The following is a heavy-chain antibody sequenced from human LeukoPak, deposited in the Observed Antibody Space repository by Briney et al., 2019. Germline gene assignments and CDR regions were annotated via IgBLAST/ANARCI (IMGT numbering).Heavy chain of an antibody. CDR2: INTYSGYT. CDR1: GYSFTSYS. Sequence: GASVKVSCKASGYSFTSYSISWVRQAPGQGLEWMGWINTYSGYTSYAQNFQGRVTMTRDMSTSTVYMELSSLRSEDTAVYYCARDGVIAARYWFDPWGQGTLVTVSS. CDR3: ARDGVIAARYWFDP. V-gene: IGHV1-18*01. J-gene: IGHJ5*02. D-gene: IGHD6-6*01.